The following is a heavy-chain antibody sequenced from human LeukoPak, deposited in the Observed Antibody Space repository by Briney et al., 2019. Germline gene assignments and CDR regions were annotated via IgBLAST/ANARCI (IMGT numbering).Heavy chain of an antibody. D-gene: IGHD2-15*01. CDR2: ISYDGSNK. J-gene: IGHJ4*02. CDR1: GFTFSHYA. V-gene: IGHV3-30-3*01. Sequence: GRSLRLSCAASGFTFSHYAIHWVRQAPGKGLEWVTAISYDGSNKYYADSVKGRFTISRDNSKNTVSLQMNSLRAEDTAVYYCARELPFDYWGQGTLVTVSS. CDR3: ARELPFDY.